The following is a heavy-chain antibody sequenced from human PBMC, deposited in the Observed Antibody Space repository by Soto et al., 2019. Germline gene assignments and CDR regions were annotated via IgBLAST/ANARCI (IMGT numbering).Heavy chain of an antibody. Sequence: PGGSLRLSCAASGFTFSSYSMNWVRQAPGKGLEWVSSISSSSSYIYYADSVKGRFTISRDNAKNSLYLQMNSLRAEDTAVYYCARSMRVRGVRGEAYYYYMDVWGKGTTVTVSS. V-gene: IGHV3-21*01. CDR2: ISSSSSYI. J-gene: IGHJ6*03. CDR1: GFTFSSYS. CDR3: ARSMRVRGVRGEAYYYYMDV. D-gene: IGHD3-10*01.